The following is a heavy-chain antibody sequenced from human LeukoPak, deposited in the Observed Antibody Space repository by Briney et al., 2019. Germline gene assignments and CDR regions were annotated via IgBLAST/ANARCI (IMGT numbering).Heavy chain of an antibody. CDR1: GYTFTSYY. CDR2: INPTGGST. CDR3: ARSGRGTYYYFDL. V-gene: IGHV1-46*01. J-gene: IGHJ4*02. Sequence: GASVKVSCKASGYTFTSYYMHWVRQAPGQGLEWMGLINPTGGSTGYAQKFQGRVTMTRDMSTSTAYMELRSLTSDDTAMYYCARSGRGTYYYFDLWGQGTLVTVSS. D-gene: IGHD5-12*01.